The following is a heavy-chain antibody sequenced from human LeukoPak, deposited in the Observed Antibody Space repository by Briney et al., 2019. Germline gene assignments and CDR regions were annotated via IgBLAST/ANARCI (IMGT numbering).Heavy chain of an antibody. CDR3: ARGTTSRIFDY. Sequence: ETLSLTCTVSGGSISSYYWSWIRQPPGKGLEWIGYIYYSGRTKYNPSLKSRVTISVDTSKNQFSLKLSSVTAADTAVYYCARGTTSRIFDYWGQGTLVTVSS. J-gene: IGHJ4*02. D-gene: IGHD4-17*01. V-gene: IGHV4-59*12. CDR2: IYYSGRT. CDR1: GGSISSYY.